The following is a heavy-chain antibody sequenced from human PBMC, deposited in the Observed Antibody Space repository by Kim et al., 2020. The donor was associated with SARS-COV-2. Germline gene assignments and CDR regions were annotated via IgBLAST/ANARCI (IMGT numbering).Heavy chain of an antibody. CDR2: IYYSGST. CDR1: GGSISSSSYY. D-gene: IGHD3-10*01. Sequence: SETLSLTCTVSGGSISSSSYYWGWIRQPPGKGLEWIGSIYYSGSTYYNPSLKSRVTISVDTSKNQFSLKLSSVTAADTAVYYCARSRGEEYYYGSGSYYTTLYYYYGMDVWGQGTTVTVSS. J-gene: IGHJ6*02. V-gene: IGHV4-39*01. CDR3: ARSRGEEYYYGSGSYYTTLYYYYGMDV.